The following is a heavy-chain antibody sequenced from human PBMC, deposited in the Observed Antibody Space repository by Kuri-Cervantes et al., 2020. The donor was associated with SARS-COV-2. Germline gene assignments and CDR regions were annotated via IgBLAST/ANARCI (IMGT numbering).Heavy chain of an antibody. J-gene: IGHJ5*02. D-gene: IGHD4/OR15-4a*01. CDR2: IYYSGST. CDR3: ARDPNANHNNWFDP. V-gene: IGHV4-61*01. Sequence: SETLSLTCAVSGYSISSGYYWGWIRQPPGEGLEWIGYIYYSGSTNYNPSLKSRVTISVDTSKNQFSLKLSSVTAADTAVYYCARDPNANHNNWFDPWGQGTLVTVSS. CDR1: GYSISSGYY.